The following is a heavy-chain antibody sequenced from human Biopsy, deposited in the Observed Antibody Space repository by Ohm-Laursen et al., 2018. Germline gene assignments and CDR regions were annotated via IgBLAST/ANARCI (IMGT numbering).Heavy chain of an antibody. CDR1: GGTFSNYG. V-gene: IGHV1-69*06. Sequence: SSVKVSCKAPGGTFSNYGVNWVRQAPGQGLEWLGGNIPILGTGNYAQKFQDRVTVAADTSTSTATMELRSLRSDDAAVYYCATKLTGYFHHWGQGILVIVSS. D-gene: IGHD3-9*01. CDR2: NIPILGTG. J-gene: IGHJ1*01. CDR3: ATKLTGYFHH.